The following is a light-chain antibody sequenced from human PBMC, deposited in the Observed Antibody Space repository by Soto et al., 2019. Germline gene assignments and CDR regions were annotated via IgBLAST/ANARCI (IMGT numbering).Light chain of an antibody. J-gene: IGKJ2*01. CDR3: QQYNSYSMYT. CDR2: DAS. Sequence: DIQMTQSPSTLSASVGDRVTITCRASQSISSWLAWYQQKPGKAPKLLIYDASSLESGVPSRFSGSGSGTEFTLTISSLQPDYFATYYCQQYNSYSMYTVGQGTKLEIK. CDR1: QSISSW. V-gene: IGKV1-5*01.